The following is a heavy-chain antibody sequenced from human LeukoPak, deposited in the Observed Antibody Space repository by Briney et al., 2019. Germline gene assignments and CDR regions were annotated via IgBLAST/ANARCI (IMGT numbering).Heavy chain of an antibody. V-gene: IGHV3-23*01. CDR3: EGTYYYDSSDDY. CDR2: ISGSGTST. J-gene: IGHJ4*02. CDR1: GFTFRSYA. Sequence: GGSLRLSCAASGFTFRSYAMSWVRQAPGKGLEWVLAISGSGTSTYYADSVKGRFTISRDNSKNTLYMQMNSLRAEDTAVYYCEGTYYYDSSDDYWGQGTLVTVSS. D-gene: IGHD3-22*01.